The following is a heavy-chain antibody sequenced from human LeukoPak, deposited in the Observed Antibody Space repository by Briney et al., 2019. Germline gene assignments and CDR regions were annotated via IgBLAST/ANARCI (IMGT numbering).Heavy chain of an antibody. CDR3: AKDPQYYDILTGYPAFDY. Sequence: GGSLRLSCAASGFTFSSYAMSWVRQAPGKGLEWVSAISGSGGSTYYADSVKGRFTISRDNSKNTLYLQMNSLRAEDTAVYYCAKDPQYYDILTGYPAFDYCGQGTLVTVSS. CDR2: ISGSGGST. D-gene: IGHD3-9*01. V-gene: IGHV3-23*01. J-gene: IGHJ4*02. CDR1: GFTFSSYA.